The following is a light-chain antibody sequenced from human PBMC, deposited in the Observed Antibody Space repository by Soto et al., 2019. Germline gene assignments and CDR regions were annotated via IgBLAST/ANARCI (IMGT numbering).Light chain of an antibody. V-gene: IGKV4-1*01. J-gene: IGKJ4*01. CDR1: QSVLYSSNNKNY. CDR2: WAS. Sequence: DIVMTQSPDSLAVSLGERATINCKSSQSVLYSSNNKNYLAWYQQKPGQPPKALIYWASTRESGVPDRFSGSGSGTDFTLTISRLEPEDFAVYYCQQFGVSPTFGGGTKVEIK. CDR3: QQFGVSPT.